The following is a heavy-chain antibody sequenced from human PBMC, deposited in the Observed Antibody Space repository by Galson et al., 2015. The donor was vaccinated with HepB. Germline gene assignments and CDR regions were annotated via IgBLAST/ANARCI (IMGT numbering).Heavy chain of an antibody. D-gene: IGHD6-19*01. CDR1: GYTFTSYG. J-gene: IGHJ6*02. CDR2: ISAYNGNT. V-gene: IGHV1-18*04. Sequence: SVKVSCKASGYTFTSYGISWVRQAPGQGLEWMGWISAYNGNTNYAQKLQGRVTMTTDTSTSTAYMELRSLRSDDTAVYYCARLPGIAVAGTNYYGMDVWGQGTTVTVSS. CDR3: ARLPGIAVAGTNYYGMDV.